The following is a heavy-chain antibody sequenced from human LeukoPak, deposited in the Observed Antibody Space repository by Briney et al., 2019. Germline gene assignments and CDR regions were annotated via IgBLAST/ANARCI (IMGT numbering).Heavy chain of an antibody. Sequence: GGSLRLSCAASGFTFSNYAMNWVRQAPGKGLEWVSTIIGSSGSTFYADSVKGRFTISKDTSKNALYLHMSSLRADDTAVYYCAKGGYDYVEVAYFDYWGQGTLVTVSS. D-gene: IGHD5-12*01. CDR2: IIGSSGST. V-gene: IGHV3-23*01. CDR3: AKGGYDYVEVAYFDY. CDR1: GFTFSNYA. J-gene: IGHJ4*02.